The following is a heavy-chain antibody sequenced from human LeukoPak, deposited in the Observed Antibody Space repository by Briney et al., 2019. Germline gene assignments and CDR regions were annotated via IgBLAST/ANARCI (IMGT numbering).Heavy chain of an antibody. J-gene: IGHJ5*02. CDR1: GFTFSSYA. V-gene: IGHV3-23*01. CDR3: AKGTIFGVVTPFDP. D-gene: IGHD3-3*01. Sequence: GGCLRLSCAASGFTFSSYAMSWVRQAPGKGLEWVSAISGSGGSTYYADSVKGRFTISRDNSKNTLCLQMNSLRAEDTAVYYCAKGTIFGVVTPFDPWGQGTLVTVSS. CDR2: ISGSGGST.